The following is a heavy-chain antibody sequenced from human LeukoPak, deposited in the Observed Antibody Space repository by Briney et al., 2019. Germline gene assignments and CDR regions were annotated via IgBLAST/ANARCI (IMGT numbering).Heavy chain of an antibody. CDR3: AKDRGMWFGDNNWFDP. Sequence: GGSLRLSCAASGFTFSSYSMTWVRQAPGKGLEWVSSISSSRSYINYADSVKGRFTISRDNAKNSLFLQMNTLRAEDTAVYYCAKDRGMWFGDNNWFDPWGQGTLVTVSS. D-gene: IGHD3-10*01. J-gene: IGHJ5*02. V-gene: IGHV3-21*01. CDR2: ISSSRSYI. CDR1: GFTFSSYS.